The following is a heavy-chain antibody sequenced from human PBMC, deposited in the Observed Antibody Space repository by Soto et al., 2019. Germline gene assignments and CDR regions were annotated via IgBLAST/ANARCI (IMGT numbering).Heavy chain of an antibody. Sequence: SETLSLTCGASNFSISSGYYWGWIRQSPGKGLEWIASIYRSGTTSYNPSLKSRVTISVDPSKNQFSLMLTAVTAADTAVYYCARTHSGSYYSVFNYWGRGSLVTVSS. V-gene: IGHV4-38-2*01. J-gene: IGHJ4*02. CDR3: ARTHSGSYYSVFNY. CDR1: NFSISSGYY. CDR2: IYRSGTT. D-gene: IGHD1-26*01.